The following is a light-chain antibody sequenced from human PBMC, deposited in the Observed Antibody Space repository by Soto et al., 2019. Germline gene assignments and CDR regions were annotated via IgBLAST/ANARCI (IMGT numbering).Light chain of an antibody. J-gene: IGKJ3*01. CDR3: QQYGSSPRFT. V-gene: IGKV3-20*01. CDR2: GVS. CDR1: QSIASSY. Sequence: EIVLTQSPGTLSLSPGERATLSCRASQSIASSYLAWFQQKPGQAPRLLIYGVSSRATGIPDRFSGSGSRTDFTLTITRLEPEDFAVYYCQQYGSSPRFTFGPGTKVDIK.